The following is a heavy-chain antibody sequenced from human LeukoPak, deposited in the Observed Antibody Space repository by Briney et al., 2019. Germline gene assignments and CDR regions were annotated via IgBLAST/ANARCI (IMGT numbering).Heavy chain of an antibody. CDR1: GYTFTSYG. CDR3: ARDWNYYDSSGNLGY. D-gene: IGHD3-22*01. Sequence: ASVKVSCKASGYTFTSYGISWVRQAPGQGLEWMGWISAYNGNTNYAQKLQGRVTMTTDTSTSTAYMELKSLRSDDTAVYYCARDWNYYDSSGNLGYWGQGTLVTVSS. V-gene: IGHV1-18*01. J-gene: IGHJ4*02. CDR2: ISAYNGNT.